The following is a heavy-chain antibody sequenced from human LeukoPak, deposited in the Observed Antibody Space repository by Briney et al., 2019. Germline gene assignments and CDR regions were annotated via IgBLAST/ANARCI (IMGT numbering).Heavy chain of an antibody. CDR1: GGSFSGYY. J-gene: IGHJ4*02. CDR3: ARGKYNRGYSYGNFDY. Sequence: SETLSLTCAVYGGSFSGYYWSWIRQPPGKGLELIGEINHSGSTNYNPSLKSRVTISVDTSKNQFSLKLSSVTAADTAVYYRARGKYNRGYSYGNFDYWGQGTLVTVSS. V-gene: IGHV4-34*01. D-gene: IGHD5-18*01. CDR2: INHSGST.